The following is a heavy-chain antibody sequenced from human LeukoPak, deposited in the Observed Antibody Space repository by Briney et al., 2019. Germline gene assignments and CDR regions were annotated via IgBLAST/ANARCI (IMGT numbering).Heavy chain of an antibody. V-gene: IGHV4-39*01. D-gene: IGHD3-10*01. CDR1: GDSISSSNCY. J-gene: IGHJ5*02. CDR2: IYYSGST. Sequence: SETLSLTCTVSGDSISSSNCYWGWIRQPPGKGLEWIGSIYYSGSTYYNPSLKSRVTISVDTSKNQFSLKLSSVTAADTAVYYCARKGYYGSGSHNWFDPWGQGTLVTVSS. CDR3: ARKGYYGSGSHNWFDP.